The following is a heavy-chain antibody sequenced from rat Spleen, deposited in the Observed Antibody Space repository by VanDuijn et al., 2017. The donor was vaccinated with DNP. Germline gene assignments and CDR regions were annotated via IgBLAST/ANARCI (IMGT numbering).Heavy chain of an antibody. CDR3: ARYITGIVFDY. V-gene: IGHV5-20*01. J-gene: IGHJ2*01. D-gene: IGHD1-6*01. Sequence: EVQLVESGGGLVQPGRSLKLSCAASGFSFSDYDMAWVRQAPPKGLEWVTAISSRGGSTYYRDSVKGRFTVSRDNTQSRLYLQMDSLRSEDTATYYFARYITGIVFDYWGQGVMVTVSS. CDR1: GFSFSDYD. CDR2: ISSRGGST.